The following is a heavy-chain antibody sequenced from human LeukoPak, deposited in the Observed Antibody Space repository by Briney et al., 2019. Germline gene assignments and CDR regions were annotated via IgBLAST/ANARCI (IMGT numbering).Heavy chain of an antibody. CDR2: ISSSSSYI. CDR1: GFTFSSYG. CDR3: ARDPIKRWYYFDY. Sequence: GGSLRLSCAASGFTFSSYGMNWVRQAPGKGLEWVSSISSSSSYIYYADSVKGRFTISRDNAKNSLYLQMNSLRAEDTAVYYCARDPIKRWYYFDYWGQGTLVTVSS. J-gene: IGHJ4*02. V-gene: IGHV3-21*01. D-gene: IGHD4-23*01.